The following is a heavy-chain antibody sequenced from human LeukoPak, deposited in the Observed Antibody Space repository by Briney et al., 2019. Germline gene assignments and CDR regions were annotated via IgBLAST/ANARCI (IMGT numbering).Heavy chain of an antibody. Sequence: PSETLSLTCTVSGGSISSYYWSWIRQPPGKGLEWIGYIYYTGSTNYNPSLKSRVTMSADTSKNQFSLKLSSMTAADTAVYFCARGGPVGSWFDPWGQGTLVSVSS. V-gene: IGHV4-59*01. CDR1: GGSISSYY. CDR2: IYYTGST. CDR3: ARGGPVGSWFDP. J-gene: IGHJ5*02. D-gene: IGHD1-26*01.